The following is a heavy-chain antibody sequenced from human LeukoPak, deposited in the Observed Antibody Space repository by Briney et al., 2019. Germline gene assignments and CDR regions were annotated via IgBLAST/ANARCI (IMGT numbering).Heavy chain of an antibody. Sequence: SQTLSLTCTVSGGSISSGSYYWSWIRQPAGKELEWIGRIYTSGSTNYNPSLKSRVTISVDTSKNQYSLKLSSVTAADTAVYYCARDAVYIKVDVVVVAATRYYFDYWGQGTLVTVSS. CDR1: GGSISSGSYY. CDR2: IYTSGST. D-gene: IGHD2-15*01. V-gene: IGHV4-61*02. J-gene: IGHJ4*02. CDR3: ARDAVYIKVDVVVVAATRYYFDY.